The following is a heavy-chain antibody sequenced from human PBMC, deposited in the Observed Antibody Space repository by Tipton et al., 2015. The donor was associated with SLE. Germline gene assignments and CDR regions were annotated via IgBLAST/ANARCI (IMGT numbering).Heavy chain of an antibody. D-gene: IGHD6-13*01. Sequence: SLRLSCAASGFTFSSYGMPWVRQAPGKGLEWVAVIWYDGSNKYYADSVKGRFTISRDNSKNTLYLQMNSLRAEDTAVYYCAKDQTAAGLYYFDYWGQGTLVTVSS. CDR2: IWYDGSNK. CDR1: GFTFSSYG. J-gene: IGHJ4*02. V-gene: IGHV3-33*06. CDR3: AKDQTAAGLYYFDY.